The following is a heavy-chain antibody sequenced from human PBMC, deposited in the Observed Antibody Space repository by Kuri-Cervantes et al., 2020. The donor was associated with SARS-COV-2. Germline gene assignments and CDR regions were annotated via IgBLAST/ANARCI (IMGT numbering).Heavy chain of an antibody. V-gene: IGHV4-4*07. CDR1: GGSISSYY. CDR3: AKMQGGHTSDSFYSHYMDV. J-gene: IGHJ6*03. D-gene: IGHD5-18*01. CDR2: IYTSGST. Sequence: SETLSLTCTVSGGSISSYYWSWIRQPAGKGLEWIGRIYTSGSTNYNPSLKSRVTMSVDTSKNQFSLKLSSVTAADTAVYYCAKMQGGHTSDSFYSHYMDVWGQGATVTVSS.